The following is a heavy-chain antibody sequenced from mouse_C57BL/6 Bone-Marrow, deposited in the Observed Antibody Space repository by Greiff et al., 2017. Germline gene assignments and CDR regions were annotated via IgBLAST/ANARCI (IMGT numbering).Heavy chain of an antibody. J-gene: IGHJ4*01. V-gene: IGHV10-1*01. Sequence: EVMLVESGGGLVQPTGSLKLSCAASGFSFNTYAMNWVRQAPGKGLEWVARIRSKSNNYATYYADSVKDRFTISRDDSESMLYLQMNNLKTEDTAMYYCVRLTYYYAMDYWGQGTSVTVSS. D-gene: IGHD1-1*01. CDR3: VRLTYYYAMDY. CDR2: IRSKSNNYAT. CDR1: GFSFNTYA.